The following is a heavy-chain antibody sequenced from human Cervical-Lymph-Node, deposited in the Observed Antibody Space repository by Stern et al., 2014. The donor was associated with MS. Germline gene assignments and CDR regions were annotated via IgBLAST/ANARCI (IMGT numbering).Heavy chain of an antibody. V-gene: IGHV3-23*04. D-gene: IGHD1-26*01. Sequence: VQLVESGGGLVPPGGSLRLSCTASGFTFSSYGMSWVRQAPGKGLEWVACISRSGADTYCGDSVKGRFTISRDNSKNTLYLRMNSLRAEDTAVYYCAKESGSYDYYYFGMDVWGQGTTVIVSS. CDR2: ISRSGADT. CDR3: AKESGSYDYYYFGMDV. J-gene: IGHJ6*02. CDR1: GFTFSSYG.